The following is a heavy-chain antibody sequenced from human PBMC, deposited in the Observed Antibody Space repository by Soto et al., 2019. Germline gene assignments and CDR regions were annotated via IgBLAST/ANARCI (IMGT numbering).Heavy chain of an antibody. J-gene: IGHJ6*02. V-gene: IGHV4-34*01. D-gene: IGHD4-17*01. CDR2: INHSGST. CDR3: ARSVTVTYLSYYYYGMDV. Sequence: SETLSLTCAVYGGSFSGYYLSWIRQPPGKGLEWIGEINHSGSTNYNPSLKSRVTISVDTSKNQFSLKLSSVTAADTAVYYCARSVTVTYLSYYYYGMDVWGQGTTVTVYS. CDR1: GGSFSGYY.